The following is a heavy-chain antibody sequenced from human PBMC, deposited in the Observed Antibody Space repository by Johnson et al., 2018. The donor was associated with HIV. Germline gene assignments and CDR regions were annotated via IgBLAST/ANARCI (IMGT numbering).Heavy chain of an antibody. CDR3: AKGCRWLLERTYAFDI. Sequence: VQLVESGGGLVQPGGSLKLSCAASGFTFSGSAMHWVRQASGKGLEWVGRIRSKANSYATAYAASVKGRFTISRDDSKNTAYLQMNSLRVEDTAVYYCAKGCRWLLERTYAFDIWGQGTMVTVSS. CDR1: GFTFSGSA. D-gene: IGHD3-22*01. CDR2: IRSKANSYAT. V-gene: IGHV3-73*01. J-gene: IGHJ3*02.